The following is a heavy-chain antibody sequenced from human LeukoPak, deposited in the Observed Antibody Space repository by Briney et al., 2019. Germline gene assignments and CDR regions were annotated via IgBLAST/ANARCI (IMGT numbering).Heavy chain of an antibody. CDR1: GFTFSSYS. CDR3: ARGLAGYDSSGYYSDY. V-gene: IGHV3-21*01. D-gene: IGHD3-22*01. J-gene: IGHJ4*02. CDR2: ISSSSSYI. Sequence: GSLRLSCAASGFTFSSYSMNWVRQAPGKGLEWVPSISSSSSYIYYADSVKGRFTISRDNAKNSLYLQMNSLRAEDTAVYYCARGLAGYDSSGYYSDYWGQGTLVTVSS.